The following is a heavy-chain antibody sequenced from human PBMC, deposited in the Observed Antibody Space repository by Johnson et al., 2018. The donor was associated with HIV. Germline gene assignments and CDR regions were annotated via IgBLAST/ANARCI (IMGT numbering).Heavy chain of an antibody. CDR1: GFTFSSYA. D-gene: IGHD6-19*01. V-gene: IGHV3-66*01. CDR3: AKSESGWYPIRAFDI. Sequence: VQLVESGGGLVQPGGSLRLSCAASGFTFSSYAMSWVRQAPGKGLEWVSVIYSGGSTYYADSVKGRFTISRDNSKNTLYLQMNSLRVEDTAVDYCAKSESGWYPIRAFDIWGQGTMVTVSS. J-gene: IGHJ3*02. CDR2: IYSGGST.